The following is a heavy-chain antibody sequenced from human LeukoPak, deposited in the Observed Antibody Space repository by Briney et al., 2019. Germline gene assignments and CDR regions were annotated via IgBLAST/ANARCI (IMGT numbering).Heavy chain of an antibody. J-gene: IGHJ3*02. CDR2: IHPNSGYT. CDR3: ARYYGSGNYFAFDI. V-gene: IGHV1-8*01. Sequence: GASVKASCKASGYTFTSYDINWVRQAPGQGLEWMGWIHPNSGYTVYAQRFQGRVTMTSNTSIRTAYMDLTSLRSEDTAVYYCARYYGSGNYFAFDIWGQGTMVTVSS. CDR1: GYTFTSYD. D-gene: IGHD3-10*01.